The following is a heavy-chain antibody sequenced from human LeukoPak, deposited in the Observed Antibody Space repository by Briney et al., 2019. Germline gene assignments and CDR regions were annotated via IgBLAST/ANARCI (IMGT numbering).Heavy chain of an antibody. CDR2: INSDGSST. V-gene: IGHV3-74*01. CDR1: GFTFSSYS. Sequence: GGSLRLSCAASGFTFSSYSMHWVRQAPGKGLVWVSRINSDGSSTNYADSVKGRFTISRDNAKHSVFLQMTSLRADDTAVYYCARDIAVAGRGGFDYWGQGTLVTVSS. J-gene: IGHJ4*02. CDR3: ARDIAVAGRGGFDY. D-gene: IGHD6-19*01.